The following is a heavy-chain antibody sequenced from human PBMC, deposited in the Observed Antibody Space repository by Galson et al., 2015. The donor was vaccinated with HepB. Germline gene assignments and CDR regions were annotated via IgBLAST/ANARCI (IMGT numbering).Heavy chain of an antibody. Sequence: SVKVSCKASGYIFTGYNIHWVRQAPGQGLQWMGWINPHNGDTDYAENFQGRAAMSRDMSISTVYMELRGLRSDDTAMYFCARLDFWGQGTLVTVSS. J-gene: IGHJ4*02. CDR2: INPHNGDT. CDR1: GYIFTGYN. V-gene: IGHV1-2*02. CDR3: ARLDF.